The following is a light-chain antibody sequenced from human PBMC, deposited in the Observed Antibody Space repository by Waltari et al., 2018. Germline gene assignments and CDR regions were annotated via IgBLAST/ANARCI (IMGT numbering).Light chain of an antibody. J-gene: IGLJ2*01. V-gene: IGLV2-23*02. CDR1: HNDIGSYNL. CDR2: EVN. CDR3: CSYAGTPRVV. Sequence: QSALTQPASVSGSPGQSITISCTGTHNDIGSYNLVSWYQQHPGKAPKVIIFEVNKRPSGVSHRFSGSKSGNTASLTVSGLHPEDEADYYCCSYAGTPRVVFGGGTKLTVL.